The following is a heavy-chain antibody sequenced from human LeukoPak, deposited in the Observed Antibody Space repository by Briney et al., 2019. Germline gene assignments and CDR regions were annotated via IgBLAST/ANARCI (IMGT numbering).Heavy chain of an antibody. D-gene: IGHD1-26*01. CDR3: ARGSGVGYYYMDV. CDR2: IYHSGST. CDR1: GGSISSSNW. V-gene: IGHV4-4*02. Sequence: SGTLSLTCAVSGGSISSSNWWSWVRQPPGRGLEWIVEIYHSGSTNYNPSLKSRVTISVDKSKNQCSLKRSSVSAADTGVYYCARGSGVGYYYMDVWGKGTTVTISS. J-gene: IGHJ6*03.